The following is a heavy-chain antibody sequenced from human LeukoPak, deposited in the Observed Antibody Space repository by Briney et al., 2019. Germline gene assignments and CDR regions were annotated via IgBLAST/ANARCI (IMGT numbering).Heavy chain of an antibody. CDR2: IYYSGST. V-gene: IGHV4-61*01. CDR1: GGSISSGSYY. J-gene: IGHJ4*02. CDR3: ARENSFSSGYYALDY. D-gene: IGHD3-22*01. Sequence: PSETLSLTCTVSGGSISSGSYYWSWIRQPPGKGLEWIGYIYYSGSTNYNPSLKSRVTISVDTSKNQFSLKLSSVTAADTAVYYCARENSFSSGYYALDYWGQGTLVTVSS.